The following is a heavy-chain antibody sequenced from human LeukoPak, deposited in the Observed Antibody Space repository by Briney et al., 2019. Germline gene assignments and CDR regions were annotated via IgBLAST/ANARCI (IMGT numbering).Heavy chain of an antibody. J-gene: IGHJ4*02. CDR3: ANARSGADCPGY. D-gene: IGHD2-21*02. Sequence: GGSLRLSCAASGFTFSSYAMSWVRQAPGKGLVWVSHINSDGSSTSYADSVKGRFTISRDNAKNTLYLQMNSLRPEDTAVYYCANARSGADCPGYWGQGTLVTVSS. CDR2: INSDGSST. V-gene: IGHV3-74*01. CDR1: GFTFSSYA.